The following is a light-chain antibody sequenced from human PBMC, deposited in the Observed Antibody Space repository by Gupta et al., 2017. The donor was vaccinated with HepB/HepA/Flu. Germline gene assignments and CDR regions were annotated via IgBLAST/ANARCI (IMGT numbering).Light chain of an antibody. Sequence: QSALTQPPSASGSPGQSVTISCTGTSSDVGGYNYVSWYQRHPGNAPKLMTYEVSKRPSGVPDRFADSKSGKTASLTVSGRQAEDEADYYGSSYAGSNNVVFGGGTKLTVL. CDR2: EVS. V-gene: IGLV2-8*01. CDR1: SSDVGGYNY. J-gene: IGLJ2*01. CDR3: SSYAGSNNVV.